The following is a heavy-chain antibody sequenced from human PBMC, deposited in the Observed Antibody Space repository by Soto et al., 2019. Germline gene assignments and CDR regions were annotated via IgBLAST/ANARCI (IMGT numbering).Heavy chain of an antibody. V-gene: IGHV4-59*01. J-gene: IGHJ4*02. CDR3: ARTLYSYGPRFDY. CDR2: IYYSGST. CDR1: GGSISSYY. Sequence: QVQLQESGPGLVKPSETLSLTCTVSGGSISSYYWSWIRQPPGKGLEWIGYIYYSGSTNYNPSLKSRVTTSVDTAKNQFSLKLSAVTAADTAGYYCARTLYSYGPRFDYWGQGTLVTVSS. D-gene: IGHD5-18*01.